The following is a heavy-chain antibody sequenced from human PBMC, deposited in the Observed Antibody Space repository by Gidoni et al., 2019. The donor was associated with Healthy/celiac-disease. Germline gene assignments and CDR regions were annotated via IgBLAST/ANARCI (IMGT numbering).Heavy chain of an antibody. D-gene: IGHD3-22*01. Sequence: QLQLVQYGAEVTKPGSSVKVACTASGGTSSIVALRWVQPATGQGLDWMGGIIPIFGTANYPQKFKGRVTITADESTSTAYMELSSLRSEDTAGYYCARADPPHYDSSGYYYRRYYYYYGMDVWGQGTTVTVSS. CDR1: GGTSSIVA. CDR2: IIPIFGTA. J-gene: IGHJ6*02. CDR3: ARADPPHYDSSGYYYRRYYYYYGMDV. V-gene: IGHV1-69*01.